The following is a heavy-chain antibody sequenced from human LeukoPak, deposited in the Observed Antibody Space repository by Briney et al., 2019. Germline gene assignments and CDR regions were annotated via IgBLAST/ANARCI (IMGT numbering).Heavy chain of an antibody. CDR3: ARGYSSGSHYYYYGMDV. J-gene: IGHJ6*02. Sequence: GGSPRLSCAASGFTFSSYSMNWVRQAPGKGLEWVSSISSSSSYIYYADSVKGRFTISRDNAKNSLYLQMNSLRAEDTAVYYCARGYSSGSHYYYYGMDVWGQGTTVTVSS. CDR1: GFTFSSYS. V-gene: IGHV3-21*01. CDR2: ISSSSSYI. D-gene: IGHD6-19*01.